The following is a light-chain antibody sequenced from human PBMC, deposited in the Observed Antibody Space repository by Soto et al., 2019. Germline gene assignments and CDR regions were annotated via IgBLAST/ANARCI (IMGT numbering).Light chain of an antibody. CDR2: DVS. CDR3: NSYTRSSTLVV. Sequence: QSALTQPASVSGSPGQSITISCTGTSSDVGGYNYVSWYQHHPGKAPKLLIFDVSNRPSGVSNRFSGSKSGNTASLTISGLRAEDEADYYCNSYTRSSTLVVFGGGTQLTVL. J-gene: IGLJ2*01. CDR1: SSDVGGYNY. V-gene: IGLV2-14*03.